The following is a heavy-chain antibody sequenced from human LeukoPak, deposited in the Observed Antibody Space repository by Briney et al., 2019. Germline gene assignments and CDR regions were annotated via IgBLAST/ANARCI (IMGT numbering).Heavy chain of an antibody. V-gene: IGHV3-23*01. CDR3: AKDSYDFWSGFDY. Sequence: PGGSLRLSCAASGFTFSSYAMSWVRQAPGKGLEGVSPFSNTGSAYYADSVKGRFTISRDNSKNSLYLRMNSLRAEDTALYYCAKDSYDFWSGFDYWGRGTLVTVSS. J-gene: IGHJ4*02. CDR1: GFTFSSYA. CDR2: FSNTGSA. D-gene: IGHD3-3*01.